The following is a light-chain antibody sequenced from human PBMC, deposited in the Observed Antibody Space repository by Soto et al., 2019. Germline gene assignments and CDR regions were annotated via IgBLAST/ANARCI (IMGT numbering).Light chain of an antibody. Sequence: QSALTQPASVSGCPGQSITISCTGTSSDVGSYNLVSWYQQHPGKAPKPMIYEVNKRPSGVSNRFSGSKSGNTASLTISGLQAEDEADYYCCSYAGSGAYVFGTGTKVTVL. CDR1: SSDVGSYNL. V-gene: IGLV2-23*02. J-gene: IGLJ1*01. CDR2: EVN. CDR3: CSYAGSGAYV.